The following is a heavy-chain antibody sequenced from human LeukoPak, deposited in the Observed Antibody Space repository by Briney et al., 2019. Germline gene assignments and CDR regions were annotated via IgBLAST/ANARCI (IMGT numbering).Heavy chain of an antibody. Sequence: ASVKVSCKASGYTFTSYDINWVRQATGQGLEWMGWMNPNSGNTGYAQKFQGRGTITRNTSITTTYMELSSLRSEDTAVYYCARGPIFRQVPAAYDYYYYYMDVWGKGTTVTVSS. D-gene: IGHD2-2*01. J-gene: IGHJ6*03. CDR2: MNPNSGNT. CDR3: ARGPIFRQVPAAYDYYYYYMDV. V-gene: IGHV1-8*03. CDR1: GYTFTSYD.